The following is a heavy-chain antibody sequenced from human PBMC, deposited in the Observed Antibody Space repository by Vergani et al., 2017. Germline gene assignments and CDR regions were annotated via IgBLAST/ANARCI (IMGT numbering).Heavy chain of an antibody. J-gene: IGHJ4*02. V-gene: IGHV1-46*01. CDR3: ARGKKPGYSYGYGALDY. CDR2: INPSGGST. D-gene: IGHD5-18*01. Sequence: QVQLVQSGAEVKKPGASVKVSCKASGYTFTSYYMHWVRQAPGQGLEWMGIINPSGGSTSYAQKFQGRVTMTRDTSTSTVYMELSSLRSEDTAVYYCARGKKPGYSYGYGALDYWGQGTLVTVSS. CDR1: GYTFTSYY.